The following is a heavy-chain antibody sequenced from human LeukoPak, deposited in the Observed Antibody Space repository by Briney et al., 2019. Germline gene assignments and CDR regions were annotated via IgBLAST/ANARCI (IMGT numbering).Heavy chain of an antibody. CDR1: GGSISSYY. V-gene: IGHV4-59*01. J-gene: IGHJ3*02. CDR3: ARAAPAYSSGLLNDAFDI. D-gene: IGHD6-19*01. CDR2: IYYSGST. Sequence: SETLSLTCTVSGGSISSYYWSWIRQPPGKGLEWIGYIYYSGSTNYNPSLKSRVTISVDTSKNQFSLKLSSVTAADTAVYYCARAAPAYSSGLLNDAFDIWGQGTMVTVSS.